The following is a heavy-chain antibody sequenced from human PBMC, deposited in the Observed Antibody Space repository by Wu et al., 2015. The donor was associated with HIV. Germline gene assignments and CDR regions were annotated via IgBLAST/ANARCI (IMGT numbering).Heavy chain of an antibody. CDR1: GHTFIGYY. CDR3: ARLQSLHGLYSNADY. Sequence: QVQLAQSGAEVKKPGSSVKVSCKASGHTFIGYYIHWVRQAPGQGLEWMGWINANRGGTKYARKFQGRVTMTRDTAVSTAYMELSSLTSDDTAVYYCARLQSLHGLYSNADYWGQGTLVTV. D-gene: IGHD2-15*01. J-gene: IGHJ4*02. CDR2: INANRGGT. V-gene: IGHV1-2*02.